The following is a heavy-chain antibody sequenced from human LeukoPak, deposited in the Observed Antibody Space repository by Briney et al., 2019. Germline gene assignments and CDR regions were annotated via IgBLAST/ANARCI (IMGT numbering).Heavy chain of an antibody. D-gene: IGHD3-10*01. J-gene: IGHJ4*02. CDR3: AKDNDAYGSGSWGY. CDR2: ISTSSSYI. V-gene: IGHV3-21*04. Sequence: GGSLRLSCAASGFTFSSYSMHWVRQAPGKGLEWVSLISTSSSYIYYADSVKGRFTISRDNAKNSLYLQMNSLRAEDTALYYCAKDNDAYGSGSWGYWGQGTLVTVSS. CDR1: GFTFSSYS.